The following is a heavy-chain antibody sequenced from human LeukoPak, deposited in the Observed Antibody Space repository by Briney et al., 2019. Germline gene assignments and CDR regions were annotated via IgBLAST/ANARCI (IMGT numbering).Heavy chain of an antibody. V-gene: IGHV3-21*01. CDR3: ARDYTGGWNDY. CDR1: GFSFSGNS. J-gene: IGHJ4*02. CDR2: ISRTSTYV. Sequence: PGGSLRLSCAGSGFSFSGNSMNWVRQAPGKGLEWVSGISRTSTYVYYADSVQGRFTISRDNAKNSLYLQMDSLRAEDTAAYYCARDYTGGWNDYWGQGTLVTVSS. D-gene: IGHD7-27*01.